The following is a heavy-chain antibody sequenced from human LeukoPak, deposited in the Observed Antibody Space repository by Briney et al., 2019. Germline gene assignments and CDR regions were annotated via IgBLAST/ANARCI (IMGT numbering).Heavy chain of an antibody. J-gene: IGHJ1*01. V-gene: IGHV3-15*01. CDR1: GFTLNNAW. D-gene: IGHD3-22*01. CDR2: IKRETDGGTI. CDR3: TTDRYYDNSELQFQH. Sequence: GGSLRLSCAASGFTLNNAWMSRVRQAPGKGLEWLGRIKRETDGGTIDYAAPVKGRFTISRDDSRNTLYLQMDSLKIEDTAVYYCTTDRYYDNSELQFQHWGQGTLVTVSS.